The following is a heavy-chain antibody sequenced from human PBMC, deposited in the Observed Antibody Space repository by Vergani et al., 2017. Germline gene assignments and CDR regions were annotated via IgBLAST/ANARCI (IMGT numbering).Heavy chain of an antibody. CDR1: GLPFSTYG. CDR3: VKDHPVFDE. CDR2: IQQDGIDK. J-gene: IGHJ4*02. V-gene: IGHV3-30*02. Sequence: QVQLVESGRGVVQPGEYLRLPCAASGLPFSTYGMHWVRQAPGKGLGWVAFIQQDGIDKFYAASVRGRFTISRDIAKNTLYLEMNSLSAEDTALYHWVKDHPVFDEWGRGTLVSVS.